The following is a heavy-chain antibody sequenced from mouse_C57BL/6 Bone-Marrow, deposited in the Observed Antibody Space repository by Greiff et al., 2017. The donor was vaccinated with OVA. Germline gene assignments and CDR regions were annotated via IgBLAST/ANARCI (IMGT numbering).Heavy chain of an antibody. CDR2: ILPGSGST. CDR1: GYTFTGYW. D-gene: IGHD1-1*01. Sequence: QVQLQQSGAELMKPGASVTLSCKATGYTFTGYWIEWVKQRPGHGLEWIGEILPGSGSTNYNAKFKGKATFTADTSSNAVSMQLSSLTTEDSSIYYCARNYYGSSYYFDYWGQGTTLTVSS. CDR3: ARNYYGSSYYFDY. J-gene: IGHJ2*01. V-gene: IGHV1-9*01.